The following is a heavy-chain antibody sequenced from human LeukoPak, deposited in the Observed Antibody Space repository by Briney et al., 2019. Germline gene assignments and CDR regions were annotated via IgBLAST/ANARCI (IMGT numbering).Heavy chain of an antibody. CDR3: AKTYGHFDD. Sequence: GRSLRLSCAASGFTFTSYTMNWVRQAPGKGLEWVSSITSGSSYIYYADSVKGRFTISRDNAKNSLYLQMTSLRVEDTAVYYCAKTYGHFDDWGRGTLVTVSS. CDR2: ITSGSSYI. V-gene: IGHV3-21*01. D-gene: IGHD4-17*01. CDR1: GFTFTSYT. J-gene: IGHJ4*02.